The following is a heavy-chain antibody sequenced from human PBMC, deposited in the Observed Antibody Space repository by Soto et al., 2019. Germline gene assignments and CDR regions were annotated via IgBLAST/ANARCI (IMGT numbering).Heavy chain of an antibody. Sequence: GGSLRLSCAASGFTFSSYGMHWVRQAPGKGLEWVAVIWYDVSNKYYADSVKGRLTISRDNSKNTLYLQMNSLRAEDTAVYYCARDAVPDAILVPRLFDPWGQGTLVTVSS. CDR2: IWYDVSNK. D-gene: IGHD2-2*02. V-gene: IGHV3-33*01. J-gene: IGHJ5*02. CDR3: ARDAVPDAILVPRLFDP. CDR1: GFTFSSYG.